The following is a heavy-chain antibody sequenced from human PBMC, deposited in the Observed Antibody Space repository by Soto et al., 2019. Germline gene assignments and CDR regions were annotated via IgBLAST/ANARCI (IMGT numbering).Heavy chain of an antibody. CDR1: GGSVSSGSYY. J-gene: IGHJ4*02. Sequence: SETLSLTCTVSGGSVSSGSYYWSWIRQPPGKGLEWIGYIYYSGSTNYNPSLKSRVTISVDTSKNQFSLKLSSVTAADTAVYYCAREGPSDYGSGSYYDYWGQGTLVTVSS. CDR2: IYYSGST. V-gene: IGHV4-61*01. D-gene: IGHD3-10*01. CDR3: AREGPSDYGSGSYYDY.